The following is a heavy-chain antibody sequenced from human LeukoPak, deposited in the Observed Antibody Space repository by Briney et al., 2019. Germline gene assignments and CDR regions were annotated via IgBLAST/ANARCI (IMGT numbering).Heavy chain of an antibody. CDR2: ISSSSDTI. CDR1: GFTFSSYS. CDR3: ARDGYCSSGSCYGSYDY. J-gene: IGHJ4*02. V-gene: IGHV3-48*02. D-gene: IGHD2-15*01. Sequence: SGGSLRLSCAASGFTFSSYSMHWVRQAPGKGLEWVSYISSSSDTIYYADSVKGRFTISRDNAKNSLYLQMNSLRDEDTAVYYCARDGYCSSGSCYGSYDYWGQGTLVTVSS.